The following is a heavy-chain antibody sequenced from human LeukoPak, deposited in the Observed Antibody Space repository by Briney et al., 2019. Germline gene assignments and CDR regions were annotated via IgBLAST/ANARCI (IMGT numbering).Heavy chain of an antibody. D-gene: IGHD5-18*01. J-gene: IGHJ4*02. V-gene: IGHV3-30*02. CDR2: IRYDGSNK. CDR3: AKDQTSLGGYSYGHDY. CDR1: GFTFSSYG. Sequence: PGGSLRLSCAASGFTFSSYGMHWVRQAPGKGLEWVAFIRYDGSNKYYADSVKGRFTISRDNSKNTLYLQMNSLRAEDTAVYYCAKDQTSLGGYSYGHDYWGQGTLVTVSS.